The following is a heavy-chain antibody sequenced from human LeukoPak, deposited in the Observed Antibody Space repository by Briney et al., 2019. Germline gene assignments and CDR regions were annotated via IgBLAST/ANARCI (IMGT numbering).Heavy chain of an antibody. CDR3: ARGSRMEATPNDY. J-gene: IGHJ4*02. CDR1: GFTFSNYW. Sequence: PGGSLRLSCAASGFTFSNYWMSWVRQAPGKGLEWVANIKQDGSEKYYAASVKGRFTISRDNSKNTLYLQMNSLRAEDTAVYYCARGSRMEATPNDYWGQGTLVTVSS. CDR2: IKQDGSEK. V-gene: IGHV3-7*01. D-gene: IGHD5-12*01.